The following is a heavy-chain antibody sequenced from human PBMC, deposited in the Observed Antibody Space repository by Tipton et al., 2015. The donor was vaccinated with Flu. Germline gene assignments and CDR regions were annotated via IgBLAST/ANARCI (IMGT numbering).Heavy chain of an antibody. CDR1: GDSVSSNSAA. CDR3: ARDLTVTTGSAFDI. D-gene: IGHD4-17*01. V-gene: IGHV6-1*01. CDR2: TYYRSKWYN. Sequence: LVKPTQTLSLTCAISGDSVSSNSAAWNWIRQSPSRGLEWLGRTYYRSKWYNDYAVSVKSRITINPDTSKNQFSLQLNSVTPEDTAVYYCARDLTVTTGSAFDIWGQGTMVTVSS. J-gene: IGHJ3*02.